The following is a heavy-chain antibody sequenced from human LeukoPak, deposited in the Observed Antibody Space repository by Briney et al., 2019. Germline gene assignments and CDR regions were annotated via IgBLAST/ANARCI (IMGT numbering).Heavy chain of an antibody. J-gene: IGHJ5*02. CDR3: ERHLNYGSGSYTRIDP. CDR1: GGSISSRSYY. D-gene: IGHD3-10*01. CDR2: IYYSGNT. V-gene: IGHV4-39*01. Sequence: SETLSHTCTVSGGSISSRSYYWGWIRRPPGKGLEWIGTIYYSGNTYYNTSLKSRVTVFVDTSQNQFFLTLRPVNAADTAVDYCERHLNYGSGSYTRIDPWGQGTLVTVSS.